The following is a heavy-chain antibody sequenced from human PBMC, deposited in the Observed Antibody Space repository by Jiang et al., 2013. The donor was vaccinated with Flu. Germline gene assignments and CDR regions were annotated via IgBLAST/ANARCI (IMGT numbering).Heavy chain of an antibody. D-gene: IGHD6-13*01. J-gene: IGHJ5*02. CDR3: AHRLPLHRLAAPNWFDP. CDR2: IDWDDDK. V-gene: IGHV2-70*12. Sequence: TLTLTCTFSGFSLSTSGMCVSWIRQPPGKALEWLARIDWDDDKYYSTSLKTRLTISKDTSKNQVVLTMTNMDPVDTATYYCAHRLPLHRLAAPNWFDPWGQGTLVTVSS. CDR1: GFSLSTSGMC.